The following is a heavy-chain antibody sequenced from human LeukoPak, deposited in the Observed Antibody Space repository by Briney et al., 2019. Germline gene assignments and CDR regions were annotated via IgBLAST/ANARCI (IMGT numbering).Heavy chain of an antibody. J-gene: IGHJ4*02. Sequence: ASAKVSCKASGYTFTGYYMHWVRQAPGKGLEWMGGFDPEDGETIYAQKFQGRVTMTEDTSTDTAYMELSSLRSEDTAVYYCATVLEFWGQGTLVTVSS. V-gene: IGHV1-24*01. CDR1: GYTFTGYY. CDR3: ATVLEF. CDR2: FDPEDGET.